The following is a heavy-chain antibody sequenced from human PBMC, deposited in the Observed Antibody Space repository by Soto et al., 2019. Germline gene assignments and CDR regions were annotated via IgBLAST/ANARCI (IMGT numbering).Heavy chain of an antibody. CDR1: GFTFSSFR. D-gene: IGHD3-22*01. Sequence: GGSLRLSCAAAGFTFSSFRMHWVRQAPGKGLEWVAVIWIDENNKYYADSVKGRFTISRDNSKNTLYLQMNSLRAEDTAVYYCAKLHYYDSSGYSHFDCWGQGTLVTV. V-gene: IGHV3-30*02. CDR3: AKLHYYDSSGYSHFDC. J-gene: IGHJ4*02. CDR2: IWIDENNK.